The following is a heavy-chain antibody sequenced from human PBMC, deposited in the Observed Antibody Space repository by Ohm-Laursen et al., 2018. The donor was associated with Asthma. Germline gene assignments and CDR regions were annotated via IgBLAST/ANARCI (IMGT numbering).Heavy chain of an antibody. CDR1: GFTFSSYA. Sequence: SLRLSCAASGFTFSSYAMHWVRQAPGKGLEWVAVISYDGSNKYYADSVKGRFTISRDNSKNTLYLQMNSLRAEDTAVYYCARVSIGEEYYGMDVWGQGTTVTVSS. J-gene: IGHJ6*02. CDR3: ARVSIGEEYYGMDV. V-gene: IGHV3-30-3*01. CDR2: ISYDGSNK.